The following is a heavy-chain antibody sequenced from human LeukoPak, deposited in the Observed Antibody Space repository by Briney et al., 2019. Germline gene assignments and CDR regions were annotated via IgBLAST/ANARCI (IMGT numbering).Heavy chain of an antibody. CDR3: ARDRSLMYYYDSSGYVFDY. V-gene: IGHV1-46*01. CDR2: INPSGGST. D-gene: IGHD3-22*01. J-gene: IGHJ4*02. Sequence: ASVKVSCKASGYTFTSYYMHWVRQAPGQGLEWMGIINPSGGSTSYAQKFQGRVTVTRDTSTSTVYMELSSLRSEDTAVYYCARDRSLMYYYDSSGYVFDYWGQGTLVTVSS. CDR1: GYTFTSYY.